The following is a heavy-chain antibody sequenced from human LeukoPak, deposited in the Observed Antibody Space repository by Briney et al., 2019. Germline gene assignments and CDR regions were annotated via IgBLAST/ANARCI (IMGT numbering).Heavy chain of an antibody. J-gene: IGHJ3*02. CDR2: IGTAGDT. V-gene: IGHV3-13*01. CDR1: GFTFDDYA. CDR3: ARDNPYDYGGNSNAFDI. Sequence: GGSLRLSCAASGFTFDDYAMHWVRQATGKGLEWVSAIGTAGDTYYPGSVKGRFTISRENAKNSLYLQMNSLRAGDTAVYYCARDNPYDYGGNSNAFDIRGQGTMVTVSS. D-gene: IGHD4-23*01.